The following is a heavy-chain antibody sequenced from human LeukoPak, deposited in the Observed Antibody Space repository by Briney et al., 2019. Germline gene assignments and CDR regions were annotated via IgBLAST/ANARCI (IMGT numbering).Heavy chain of an antibody. CDR2: ISSSSIYI. V-gene: IGHV3-21*01. Sequence: PGGSLRLSCAASGFTFSSYTMNWVRQAPGKGLEWVSSISSSSIYIYYADSVKGRFTISRDNAKNSLYLQMNSLRAEDTAVYYCARGSSSWYYFDYWGQGTLVTVSS. D-gene: IGHD6-13*01. CDR3: ARGSSSWYYFDY. CDR1: GFTFSSYT. J-gene: IGHJ4*02.